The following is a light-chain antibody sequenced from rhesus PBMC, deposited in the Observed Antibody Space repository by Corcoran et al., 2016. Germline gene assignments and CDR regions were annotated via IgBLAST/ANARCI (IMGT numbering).Light chain of an antibody. CDR2: YAN. V-gene: IGKV1-32*02. Sequence: DIQMSQSPSSLSASVGDRVTITCRASQGISSYLNWYQQKPGKAPKLLINYANSLASGVPSRFSGSGSGTDFTLPISSLQPEDFATYYCQQGNSNPYSFGQGTKVEIK. CDR1: QGISSY. J-gene: IGKJ2*01. CDR3: QQGNSNPYS.